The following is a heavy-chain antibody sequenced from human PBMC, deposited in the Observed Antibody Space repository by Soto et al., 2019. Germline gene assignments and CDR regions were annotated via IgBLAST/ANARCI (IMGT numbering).Heavy chain of an antibody. CDR1: GFTFSSYA. D-gene: IGHD2-15*01. V-gene: IGHV3-23*01. J-gene: IGHJ4*02. CDR2: ISGSGGST. CDR3: ARVPSSSGRAHFDY. Sequence: PGGSLRLSCAASGFTFSSYAMSWVRQAPGKGLEWVSAISGSGGSTYYADSVKGRFTISRDNSKNTLYLQMNSLRAEDTAVYYCARVPSSSGRAHFDYWGQGTLVTVSS.